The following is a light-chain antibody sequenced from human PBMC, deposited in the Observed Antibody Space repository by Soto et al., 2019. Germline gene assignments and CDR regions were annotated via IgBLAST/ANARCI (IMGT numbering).Light chain of an antibody. CDR3: QQGRTSPFS. Sequence: DIQMTQSPSFVSASVGDRVTLTCRASQYISTWLAWYQQRLGEAPRLLIFSASTLKNGIPARFSGSGSGTDFTLTISSLQPEDFATYYCQQGRTSPFSFGPGTKV. CDR1: QYISTW. V-gene: IGKV1D-12*01. CDR2: SAS. J-gene: IGKJ3*01.